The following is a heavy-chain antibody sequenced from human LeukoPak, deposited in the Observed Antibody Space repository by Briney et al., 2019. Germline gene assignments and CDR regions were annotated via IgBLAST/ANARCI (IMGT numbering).Heavy chain of an antibody. CDR1: GGSISSYY. CDR2: IYYSGST. D-gene: IGHD2-15*01. Sequence: SETLSLTCTVSGGSISSYYWSWIRQPPGKGLEWIGYIYYSGSTNYNPSLKSRVTISVDTSKNQFSLKLSSLRSEDTAVYYCAHTVRAGGSGPIGRLDYWGQGTLVTVSS. V-gene: IGHV4-59*01. J-gene: IGHJ4*02. CDR3: AHTVRAGGSGPIGRLDY.